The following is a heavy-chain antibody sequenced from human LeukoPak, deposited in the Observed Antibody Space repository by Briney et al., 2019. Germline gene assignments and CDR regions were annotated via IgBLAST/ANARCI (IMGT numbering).Heavy chain of an antibody. Sequence: SETLSLTCTVSGDSISSGGYYWSWIRQHPGKGLESIGYIYYSGSTYYNPSLKSRVTISVDTSKNQFSLKLSSVTAADTAVYYCARGAPKEIQLWLRLRGVAFDIWGQGTMVTVSS. V-gene: IGHV4-31*03. J-gene: IGHJ3*02. CDR3: ARGAPKEIQLWLRLRGVAFDI. D-gene: IGHD5-18*01. CDR1: GDSISSGGYY. CDR2: IYYSGST.